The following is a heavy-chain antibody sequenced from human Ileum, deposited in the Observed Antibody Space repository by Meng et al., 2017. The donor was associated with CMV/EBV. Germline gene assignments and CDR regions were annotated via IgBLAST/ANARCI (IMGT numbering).Heavy chain of an antibody. CDR3: AKDLVVRGPFDS. CDR1: GFTFSGYG. D-gene: IGHD3-10*01. J-gene: IGHJ4*01. Sequence: GGSLRLSCAASGFTFSGYGMHWVRQAPGKGLEWVAFIRYDGGDNYCADSVKGRFTISRDNSKNTLYLQMNSLRTDDTAVYYCAKDLVVRGPFDSWGHGTLVTVSS. V-gene: IGHV3-30*02. CDR2: IRYDGGDN.